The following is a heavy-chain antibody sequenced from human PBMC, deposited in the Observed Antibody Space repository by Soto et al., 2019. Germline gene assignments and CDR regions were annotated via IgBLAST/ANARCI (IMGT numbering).Heavy chain of an antibody. CDR2: ISPYTGNT. Sequence: QVRLVQSGDEVKKPGASVKVSCKASGYIFVNYGIAWVRQAPRQGLEWMGWISPYTGNTHSASKVQGRLTMTTDTSTSTAYMDLASLTSDDTALYYCVMVDNYVTPTPQDVWGQGTTVTVSS. CDR3: VMVDNYVTPTPQDV. V-gene: IGHV1-18*01. J-gene: IGHJ6*02. CDR1: GYIFVNYG. D-gene: IGHD3-16*01.